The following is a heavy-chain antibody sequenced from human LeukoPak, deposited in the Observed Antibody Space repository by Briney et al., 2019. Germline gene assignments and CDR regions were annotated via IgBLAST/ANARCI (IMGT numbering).Heavy chain of an antibody. CDR1: GGSFSGYY. V-gene: IGHV4-34*01. J-gene: IGHJ4*02. CDR2: INHSGST. CDR3: ARRTQGWLLLSNFDY. D-gene: IGHD3-22*01. Sequence: SETLSLTCAVYGGSFSGYYWSWIRQPPGKGLEWIGEINHSGSTNYNPSLKSRVTISVDTSKNLFSLKLSSVTAADTAVYYCARRTQGWLLLSNFDYWGQGTLVTVSS.